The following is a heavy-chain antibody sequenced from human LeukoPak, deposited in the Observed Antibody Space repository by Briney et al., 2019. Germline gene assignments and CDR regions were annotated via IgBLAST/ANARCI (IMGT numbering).Heavy chain of an antibody. Sequence: PGGSLRLSCAASGFSFSTFWMAWVRQAPGKGLEWVADMNGDGSEKHYLDSVRGRFTISRDNGKNSLYLQMNSLRVEDTATYYCTKGGHLDYWGQGTLVTVSS. V-gene: IGHV3-7*01. CDR1: GFSFSTFW. D-gene: IGHD3-16*01. J-gene: IGHJ4*02. CDR3: TKGGHLDY. CDR2: MNGDGSEK.